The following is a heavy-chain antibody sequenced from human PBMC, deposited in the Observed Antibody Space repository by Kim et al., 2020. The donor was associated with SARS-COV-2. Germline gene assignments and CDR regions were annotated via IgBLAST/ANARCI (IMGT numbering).Heavy chain of an antibody. CDR2: NP. CDR3: AGLEGLGGIDY. V-gene: IGHV1-18*01. J-gene: IGHJ4*02. D-gene: IGHD5-12*01. Sequence: NPNCAQELQGRVTLTTDSSTSTAYLELRSLRSDDTAVYYCAGLEGLGGIDYWGQGTLVTVSS.